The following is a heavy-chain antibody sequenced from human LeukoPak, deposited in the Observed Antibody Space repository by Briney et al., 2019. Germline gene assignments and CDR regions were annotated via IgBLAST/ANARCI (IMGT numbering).Heavy chain of an antibody. CDR1: GFTFSSYW. CDR3: AKDQGRDYAPYGSATQFY. Sequence: TGGSLRLSCAASGFTFSSYWMHWVRQAPGKGLVWVARIKMDGSITSYADSVRGRFSISRDNAKDTLYLQMNSLRAEDTAIYYCAKDQGRDYAPYGSATQFYWGQGALVTVSS. CDR2: IKMDGSIT. J-gene: IGHJ4*02. V-gene: IGHV3-74*01. D-gene: IGHD4-17*01.